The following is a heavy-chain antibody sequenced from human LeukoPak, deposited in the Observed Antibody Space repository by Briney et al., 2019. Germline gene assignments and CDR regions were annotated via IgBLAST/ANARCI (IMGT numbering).Heavy chain of an antibody. CDR2: IYPGDSDT. CDR3: ARPYYYDSSGPGAFDI. CDR1: GYNFTSYL. D-gene: IGHD3-22*01. Sequence: GESLKISCKGSGYNFTSYLICWVRQLPVKGLEWMGMIYPGDSDTRYGPSFQGQVTISADKSISTAYLQWSSLKASDTAMYYCARPYYYDSSGPGAFDIWGQGTMVTVSS. J-gene: IGHJ3*02. V-gene: IGHV5-51*01.